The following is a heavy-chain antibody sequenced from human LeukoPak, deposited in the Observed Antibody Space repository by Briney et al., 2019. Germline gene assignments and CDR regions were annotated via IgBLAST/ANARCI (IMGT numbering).Heavy chain of an antibody. Sequence: ASVKVSCKASGYTFTDYYMHWVRQAPGQGLEWMGWINPNSGGTNSAQKFQGRVTMTRDTSISTAYMELSGLRSDDTAVYYCARDGHDSSGYYPDYWGQGTLVTVSS. D-gene: IGHD3-22*01. J-gene: IGHJ4*02. CDR1: GYTFTDYY. CDR2: INPNSGGT. CDR3: ARDGHDSSGYYPDY. V-gene: IGHV1-2*02.